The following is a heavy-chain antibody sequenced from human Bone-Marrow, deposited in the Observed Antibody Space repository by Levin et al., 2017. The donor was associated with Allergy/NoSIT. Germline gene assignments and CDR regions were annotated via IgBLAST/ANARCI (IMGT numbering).Heavy chain of an antibody. J-gene: IGHJ5*02. V-gene: IGHV7-4-1*02. CDR1: GYTFTNYA. D-gene: IGHD3-3*01. Sequence: GASVKVSCKASGYTFTNYAMNWVRQAPGQGLEWMGWINTNTGNPTYAQGFTGRFVFSLDTSVNTAYLQISSLKAEDTAVYYCARGGGASFGVIIKEDCFDPWGQGTLVTVSS. CDR2: INTNTGNP. CDR3: ARGGGASFGVIIKEDCFDP.